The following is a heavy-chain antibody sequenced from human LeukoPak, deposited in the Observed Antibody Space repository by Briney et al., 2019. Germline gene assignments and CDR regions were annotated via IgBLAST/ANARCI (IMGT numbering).Heavy chain of an antibody. D-gene: IGHD4-17*01. J-gene: IGHJ6*03. CDR3: ARRDATTVTTGVSPRYYYYYMDV. Sequence: ASVKVSYKASGYTFTGYYMHWVRQAPGQGLEWMGWINPNSGGTNYAQKFQGRVTMTTDTSTSTAYMELRSLRSDDTAVYYCARRDATTVTTGVSPRYYYYYMDVWGKGTTVTVSS. V-gene: IGHV1-2*02. CDR2: INPNSGGT. CDR1: GYTFTGYY.